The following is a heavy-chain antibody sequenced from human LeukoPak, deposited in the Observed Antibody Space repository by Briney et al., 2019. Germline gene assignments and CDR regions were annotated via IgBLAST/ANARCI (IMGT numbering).Heavy chain of an antibody. V-gene: IGHV1-18*01. J-gene: IGHJ5*02. CDR3: STAFIDFSGEAIRSGFDP. D-gene: IGHD3/OR15-3a*01. Sequence: GASVKVSCKASGYTFTSYGISWVRQAPGQGLEWMGWISAYNGNTNYAQKLQGRVTMTTDTSTSTAYMELRSLRSDDTAVYYCSTAFIDFSGEAIRSGFDPWGRGTLVTVSS. CDR1: GYTFTSYG. CDR2: ISAYNGNT.